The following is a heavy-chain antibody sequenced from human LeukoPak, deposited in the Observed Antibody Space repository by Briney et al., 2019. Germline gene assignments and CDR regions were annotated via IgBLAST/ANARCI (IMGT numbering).Heavy chain of an antibody. CDR1: GGTFSSHA. CDR2: IIPIFGTA. CDR3: ASGVATIPSPFDY. D-gene: IGHD5-12*01. Sequence: SVKVSCKASGGTFSSHAISWVRQAPGQGLEWMGGIIPIFGTADYAQKSQGRVTITADESTSTAYMELSSLRSEDTAVYYCASGVATIPSPFDYWGQGTLVTVSS. J-gene: IGHJ4*02. V-gene: IGHV1-69*01.